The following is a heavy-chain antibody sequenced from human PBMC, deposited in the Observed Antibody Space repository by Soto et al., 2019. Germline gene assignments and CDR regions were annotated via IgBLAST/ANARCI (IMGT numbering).Heavy chain of an antibody. CDR2: ISAGSSNI. V-gene: IGHV3-21*01. CDR1: GFTFRTYY. D-gene: IGHD6-6*01. CDR3: ARQYPSSSRHFDH. Sequence: EVELVESGGGLVKPGGSLTLSCAASGFTFRTYYMIWVRQASGKGLEWVSSISAGSSNIYYAPSVKGRFTISRDNAKNSLYLQINSLRAEDTAVYYCARQYPSSSRHFDHWGQGTLVTVSS. J-gene: IGHJ4*02.